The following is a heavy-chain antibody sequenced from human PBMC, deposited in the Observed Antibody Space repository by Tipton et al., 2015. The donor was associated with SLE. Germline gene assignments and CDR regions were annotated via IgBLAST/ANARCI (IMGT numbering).Heavy chain of an antibody. CDR2: IYTGGYT. V-gene: IGHV4-4*07. D-gene: IGHD6-13*01. Sequence: TLSLTCTVSGGSISSFFWAWIRQPAGKGLEWIGRIYTGGYTKYNPSFENRVTVDASKDQFSLKLSSVTAADTAVYTCARHTRTGYSSSLWFDPWGQGTLVTVSS. J-gene: IGHJ5*02. CDR3: ARHTRTGYSSSLWFDP. CDR1: GGSISSFF.